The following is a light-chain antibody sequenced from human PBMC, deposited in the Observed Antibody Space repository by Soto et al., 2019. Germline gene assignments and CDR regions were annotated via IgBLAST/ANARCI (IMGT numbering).Light chain of an antibody. J-gene: IGKJ2*01. Sequence: EIVMTQSPATLSVSPGEGVTLSCRASQSVNINLAWYQRRPGQAPRLLIYRASTRATGVPDRFSGSGSGTEFTLTISSLQSEDFAVYFCQQYNNWPPYTFGQGTKLEIK. CDR3: QQYNNWPPYT. CDR2: RAS. CDR1: QSVNIN. V-gene: IGKV3-15*01.